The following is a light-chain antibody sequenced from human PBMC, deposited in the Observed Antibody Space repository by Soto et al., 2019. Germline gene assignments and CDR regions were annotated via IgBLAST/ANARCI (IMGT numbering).Light chain of an antibody. V-gene: IGLV2-14*01. CDR2: EVS. Sequence: QSVLTQPASVSGSPGQSITISCTGTSSDVGGYNYVSWYQHHPGKAPKLMIYEVSNRPSGVSNRFSGSKSGNTAALTISGLQAEDEADYYCGSYTSSDTRVFGTGTKGTV. CDR1: SSDVGGYNY. J-gene: IGLJ1*01. CDR3: GSYTSSDTRV.